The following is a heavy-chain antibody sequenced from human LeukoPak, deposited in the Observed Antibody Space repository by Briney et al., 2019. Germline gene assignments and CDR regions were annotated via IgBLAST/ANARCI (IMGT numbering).Heavy chain of an antibody. CDR3: ARDKPSSDYYYYYYMDV. CDR1: GYTFTGYY. V-gene: IGHV1-2*02. CDR2: ITPNSGGT. J-gene: IGHJ6*03. Sequence: ASVKVSCKASGYTFTGYYLHWVRQAPGQGLEWMGWITPNSGGTNYAQRFQGRVTMTRDTSISTAYMELSRLRSDDTAVYYCARDKPSSDYYYYYYMDVWGKGTTVTVSS.